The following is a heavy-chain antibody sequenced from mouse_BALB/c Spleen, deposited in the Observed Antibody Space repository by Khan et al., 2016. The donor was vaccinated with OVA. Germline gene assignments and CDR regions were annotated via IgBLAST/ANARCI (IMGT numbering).Heavy chain of an antibody. CDR2: INPHIGET. Sequence: VQLQQSGPELVKPGASVKISCKASGYSFTGYFMNWVMQSHGKRLEWIGRINPHIGETFYNQKFTDKANMTVDESSTTAHMELRSLASEDAAVYYCARKNGSDFDYWGQGTTLTVSS. D-gene: IGHD1-1*01. CDR3: ARKNGSDFDY. V-gene: IGHV1-20*02. J-gene: IGHJ2*01. CDR1: GYSFTGYF.